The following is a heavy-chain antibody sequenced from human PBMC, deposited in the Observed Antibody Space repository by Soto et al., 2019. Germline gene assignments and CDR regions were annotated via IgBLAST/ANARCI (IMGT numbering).Heavy chain of an antibody. Sequence: PGGSLRLTWAASGFTFSSYAMSWVRQAPVKGLEWVSAISGSGGSTYYADSVKGRFTISRGTSKNTLYLQMNSLRAEDTAVYYCAKGPTATVRMAYWYFDLWGRGTLVTVSS. CDR2: ISGSGGST. J-gene: IGHJ2*01. D-gene: IGHD4-17*01. CDR3: AKGPTATVRMAYWYFDL. CDR1: GFTFSSYA. V-gene: IGHV3-23*01.